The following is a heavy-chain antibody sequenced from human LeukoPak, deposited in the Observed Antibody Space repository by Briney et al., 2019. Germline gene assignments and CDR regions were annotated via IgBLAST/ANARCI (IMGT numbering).Heavy chain of an antibody. V-gene: IGHV4-59*08. CDR3: ARHRGGGTYPLDY. CDR2: IYYSGKT. J-gene: IGHJ4*01. CDR1: GRSISSYY. Sequence: PSETLSLTCTVPGRSISSYYWSWIRQPPGKGLEWIGYIYYSGKTNYNPPLNSRATISVDTSKNQFSLMLSSVTAADTAVYFCARHRGGGTYPLDYWGHGTLVTVSS. D-gene: IGHD1-26*01.